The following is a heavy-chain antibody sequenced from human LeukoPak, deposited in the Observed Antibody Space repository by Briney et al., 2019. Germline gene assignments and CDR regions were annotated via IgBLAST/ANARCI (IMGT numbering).Heavy chain of an antibody. CDR1: GFTFSDYY. CDR3: ANALGSPYYFDY. CDR2: ISGSGGST. V-gene: IGHV3-23*01. J-gene: IGHJ4*02. D-gene: IGHD1-1*01. Sequence: PGGSLRLSCAASGFTFSDYYMSWVRQAPGKGLEWVSAISGSGGSTYYADSVKGRFTISRDNSKNTLYLQMNSLRAEDTAVYYCANALGSPYYFDYWGQGTLVTVSS.